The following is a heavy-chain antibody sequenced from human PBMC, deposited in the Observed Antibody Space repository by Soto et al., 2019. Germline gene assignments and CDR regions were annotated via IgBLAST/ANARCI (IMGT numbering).Heavy chain of an antibody. D-gene: IGHD3-22*01. V-gene: IGHV1-69*18. J-gene: IGHJ6*02. CDR3: TRAVVLTFTRYYDMDV. Sequence: QVQLVQSGAEVKTPGSSVKVSCKASGGTFSSYSINWVRQAPGQGLEWMGRLIPMFGTTDYAQRFQGRVTFTADESTNTASIEVTNLTSEDTAVYYCTRAVVLTFTRYYDMDVWGQGTTVTVSS. CDR1: GGTFSSYS. CDR2: LIPMFGTT.